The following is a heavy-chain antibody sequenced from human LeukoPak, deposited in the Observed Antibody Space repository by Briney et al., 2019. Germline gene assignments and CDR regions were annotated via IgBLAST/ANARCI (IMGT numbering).Heavy chain of an antibody. CDR2: ISYDGNNK. CDR1: GFTFSSYA. Sequence: PGRSLRLSCAASGFTFSSYAMHWVRQAPGKGLEWVAVISYDGNNKYYADSVKGRFTISRDNSKNTLYLQMNSLRAEDTAVYYCARGYYYDSSGYPLDYYYYGMDVWGQGTTVTVSS. CDR3: ARGYYYDSSGYPLDYYYYGMDV. V-gene: IGHV3-30-3*01. D-gene: IGHD3-22*01. J-gene: IGHJ6*02.